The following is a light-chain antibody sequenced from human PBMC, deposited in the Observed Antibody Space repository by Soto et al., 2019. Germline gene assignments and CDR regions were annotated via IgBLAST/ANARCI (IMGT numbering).Light chain of an antibody. CDR3: CSYAGSSTLV. CDR2: EGS. V-gene: IGLV2-23*01. CDR1: SSDVGNYNL. J-gene: IGLJ2*01. Sequence: QSALTQPASVSGSPGQSITISCTGTSSDVGNYNLVSWYQRHPGKAPKLMIYEGSKRPSGVSDRFSGSKSGNTASLTISGLQAEDEADYYCCSYAGSSTLVFGGGTQLT.